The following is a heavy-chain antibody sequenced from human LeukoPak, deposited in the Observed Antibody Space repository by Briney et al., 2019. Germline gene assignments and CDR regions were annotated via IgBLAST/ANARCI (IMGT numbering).Heavy chain of an antibody. D-gene: IGHD4-17*01. CDR3: ARYGDYEAYFDY. J-gene: IGHJ4*02. Sequence: PSETLSLTCTVSGGSISSYYWSWIRQPPGKGLEWIGYIYYSGSTNYNPSLKSRVTISVDTSKNQFSLKLSSVTAADTAVYYCARYGDYEAYFDYWGQGTLVTVSS. CDR1: GGSISSYY. V-gene: IGHV4-59*01. CDR2: IYYSGST.